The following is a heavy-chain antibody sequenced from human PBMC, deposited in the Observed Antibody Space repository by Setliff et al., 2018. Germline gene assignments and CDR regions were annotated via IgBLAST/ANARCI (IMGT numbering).Heavy chain of an antibody. CDR2: IKSKTDGGTT. CDR1: GFTFSGSA. J-gene: IGHJ4*02. Sequence: GGSLRLSCAVSGFTFSGSAVHWVRQAPGKGLEWVGRIKSKTDGGTTDYAAPVKGRFTISRDDSKNTLYLQMNSLKTEDTAVYYCTTPRVSYDYVWGSYLRPFDYWGQGTLVTVSS. CDR3: TTPRVSYDYVWGSYLRPFDY. V-gene: IGHV3-15*01. D-gene: IGHD3-16*02.